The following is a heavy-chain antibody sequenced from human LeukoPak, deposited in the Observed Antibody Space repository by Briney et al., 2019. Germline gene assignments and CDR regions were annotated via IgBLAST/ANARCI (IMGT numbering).Heavy chain of an antibody. J-gene: IGHJ4*02. V-gene: IGHV3-23*01. D-gene: IGHD3-22*01. CDR1: GFTFSAYA. CDR2: ISGSGDVT. CDR3: AKSHVITMISEYFDY. Sequence: GGSLSRSGAASGFTFSAYALSWVRHAPGKGLEWVSFISGSGDVTYYADSVKGRFTISRDNSKTTLFLQMNSLRAEDTAIYYCAKSHVITMISEYFDYWGQGTLVTVSS.